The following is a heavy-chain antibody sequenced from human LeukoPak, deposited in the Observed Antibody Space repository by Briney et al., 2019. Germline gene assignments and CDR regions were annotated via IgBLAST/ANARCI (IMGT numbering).Heavy chain of an antibody. CDR3: TSSHYRMDV. CDR1: GFTFSGSA. V-gene: IGHV3-73*01. CDR2: IRSKANSYAT. J-gene: IGHJ6*02. Sequence: GGSLKLSCAASGFTFSGSAMHWVRQASGKGLEWVGRIRSKANSYATAYAASVKGRFTISRDDSKNTAYLQMNSLKTKDTAVYYCTSSHYRMDVWGQGTTVTVSS.